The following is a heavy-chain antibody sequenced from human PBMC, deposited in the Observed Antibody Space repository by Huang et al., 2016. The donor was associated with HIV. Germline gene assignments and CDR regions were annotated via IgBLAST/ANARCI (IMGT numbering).Heavy chain of an antibody. CDR1: GGSFNSLA. CDR3: AREGQTWYGKPIAAFEI. CDR2: IVPLFCGT. J-gene: IGHJ3*02. V-gene: IGHV1-69*10. D-gene: IGHD6-13*01. Sequence: VQLVQSGAEVTRPGTSVKISCKASGGSFNSLAFNWVRQAPGQGLQYMGGIVPLFCGTNYAEKFRVRLSISADKSTSTVFMELRGLTSEDTAVFFCAREGQTWYGKPIAAFEIWGQGTSVIVSP.